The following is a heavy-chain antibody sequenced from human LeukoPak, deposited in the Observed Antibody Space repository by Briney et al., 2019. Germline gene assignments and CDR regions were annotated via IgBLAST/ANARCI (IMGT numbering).Heavy chain of an antibody. CDR2: ISGSGGST. V-gene: IGHV3-23*01. CDR1: GFTVSSNY. CDR3: AKSSSSWYFGHPGGKHYFDY. D-gene: IGHD6-13*01. Sequence: GGSLRLSCAASGFTVSSNYMSWVRQAPGKGLEWVSAISGSGGSTYYADSVKGRFTISRDNSKNTLYLQMNSLRAEDTAVYYCAKSSSSWYFGHPGGKHYFDYWGQGTLVTVSS. J-gene: IGHJ4*02.